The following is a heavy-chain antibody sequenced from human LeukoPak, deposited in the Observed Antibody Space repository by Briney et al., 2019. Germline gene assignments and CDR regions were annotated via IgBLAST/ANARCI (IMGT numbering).Heavy chain of an antibody. Sequence: PGGSLRLSCAASAFTFDDYGMTWVRQAPGKGLEWVSGINWNGGSTGYAVSVKGRFTISRDSAKNSLYLQTNSLRAEDTALYSCARDLGYKDYVSAFDIWGQGTMVTVSS. CDR1: AFTFDDYG. V-gene: IGHV3-20*04. CDR2: INWNGGST. D-gene: IGHD5-24*01. CDR3: ARDLGYKDYVSAFDI. J-gene: IGHJ3*02.